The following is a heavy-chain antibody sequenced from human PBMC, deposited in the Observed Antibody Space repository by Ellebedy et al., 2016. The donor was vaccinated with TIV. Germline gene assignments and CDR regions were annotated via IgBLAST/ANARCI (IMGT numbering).Heavy chain of an antibody. D-gene: IGHD4/OR15-4a*01. J-gene: IGHJ6*02. CDR3: ARVLRATSGMDV. CDR2: INPDSGST. CDR1: GYTFTANY. V-gene: IGHV1-2*02. Sequence: ASVKVSCKASGYTFTANYIHWVRQAPGQGLEWMGWINPDSGSTNFAQKFQGRLTLTTETSINTAYMELSRLRSDDTAMYYCARVLRATSGMDVWGQGTTVTVS.